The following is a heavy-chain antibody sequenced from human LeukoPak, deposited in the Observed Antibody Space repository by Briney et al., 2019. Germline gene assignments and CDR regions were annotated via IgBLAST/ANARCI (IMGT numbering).Heavy chain of an antibody. CDR1: GYTFTDYH. D-gene: IGHD1-26*01. Sequence: VASVKVSCKASGYTFTDYHMHWVRQAPGQGLEWMGWISAYNGNTNYAQKLQGRVTMTTDTSTSTAYMELRSLRSDDTAVYYCARENVGATFDFDYWGQGTLVTVSS. J-gene: IGHJ4*02. CDR2: ISAYNGNT. V-gene: IGHV1-18*04. CDR3: ARENVGATFDFDY.